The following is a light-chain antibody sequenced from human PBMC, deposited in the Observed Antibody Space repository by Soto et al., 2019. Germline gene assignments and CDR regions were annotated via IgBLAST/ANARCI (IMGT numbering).Light chain of an antibody. V-gene: IGKV1-5*03. CDR1: QGVSYW. J-gene: IGKJ4*01. Sequence: DIQMTQSPSTLSASVGDRVIITCRASQGVSYWVAWYQQKAGKAPKLLIYKASILESGVPSRFSGSGSGTDFSLTISSLQPDDFATYYCHHYANSPITFGGGTKVEI. CDR3: HHYANSPIT. CDR2: KAS.